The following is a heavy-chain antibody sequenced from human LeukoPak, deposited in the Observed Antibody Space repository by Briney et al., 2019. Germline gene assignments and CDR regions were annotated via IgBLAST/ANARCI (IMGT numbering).Heavy chain of an antibody. CDR2: ISGSGGHI. CDR1: GFTFSTYA. V-gene: IGHV3-23*01. J-gene: IGHJ3*01. D-gene: IGHD1-26*01. CDR3: AKDRIVGAS. Sequence: GGSLRHSCADSGFTFSTYAMSWVRQAPGKGLEWVSIISGSGGHIYYADSVNGRFTISRDNSKNTLYLQMNSLRAEDTAVYYWAKDRIVGASWGQGTMVTVSS.